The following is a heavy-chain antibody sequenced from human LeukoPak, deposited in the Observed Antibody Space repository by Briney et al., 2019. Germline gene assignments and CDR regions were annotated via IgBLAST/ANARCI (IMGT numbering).Heavy chain of an antibody. CDR3: AKSRSGSANWALQIFDN. V-gene: IGHV3-30-3*02. Sequence: PGRSLRLSCAASGFTFSSYAMHWVRQAPGKGLEWVAVISYDGSNKYYADYVKGRFTISRDNSNNSLFVQMNSLRAEDTAVYFCAKSRSGSANWALQIFDNWGQGTLVTVSS. D-gene: IGHD1-1*01. J-gene: IGHJ4*02. CDR1: GFTFSSYA. CDR2: ISYDGSNK.